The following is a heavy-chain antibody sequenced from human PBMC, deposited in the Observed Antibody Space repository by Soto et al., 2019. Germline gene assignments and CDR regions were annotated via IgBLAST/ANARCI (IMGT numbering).Heavy chain of an antibody. J-gene: IGHJ4*02. Sequence: SGGSLRLSCAASGFTFSDYYMSWIRQAPGKGLEWVSYISSSSSYTNYADSVKGRFTISRDNAKNSLYLQMNSLRAEDTAVYYCARSYDILTGYYPIDYWGQGTLVTVSS. V-gene: IGHV3-11*06. CDR3: ARSYDILTGYYPIDY. D-gene: IGHD3-9*01. CDR2: ISSSSSYT. CDR1: GFTFSDYY.